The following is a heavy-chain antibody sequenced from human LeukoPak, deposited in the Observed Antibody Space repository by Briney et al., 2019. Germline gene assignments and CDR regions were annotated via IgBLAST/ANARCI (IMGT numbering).Heavy chain of an antibody. Sequence: GGSLRLSCAASGFTFSSYTMNWVRQAPGKGLEWVSSISSSSSYIYYADSLKGRFTISRDNAKNSLYLLMNSLRAEDTAVYYCAKVDGPYHYYGMDVWGQGTTVTVSS. CDR1: GFTFSSYT. J-gene: IGHJ6*02. CDR3: AKVDGPYHYYGMDV. V-gene: IGHV3-21*01. CDR2: ISSSSSYI. D-gene: IGHD5-24*01.